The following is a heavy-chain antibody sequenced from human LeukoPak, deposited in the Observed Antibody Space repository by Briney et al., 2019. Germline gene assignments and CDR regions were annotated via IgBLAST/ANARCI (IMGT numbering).Heavy chain of an antibody. CDR3: ARDDYDFWSQRQDAFDI. V-gene: IGHV3-7*01. J-gene: IGHJ3*02. Sequence: GGSLRLSCVDSGTTFSRYWMSWVRQAPGKGLEWVANIKQDGGEKYYVDSVKGRFTISRDNAKNSLYLQMNSLRAEDTAVYYCARDDYDFWSQRQDAFDIWGQGTMVTVSS. CDR1: GTTFSRYW. D-gene: IGHD3-3*01. CDR2: IKQDGGEK.